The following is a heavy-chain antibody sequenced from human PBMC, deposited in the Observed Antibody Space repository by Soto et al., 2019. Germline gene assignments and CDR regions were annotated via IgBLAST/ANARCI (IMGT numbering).Heavy chain of an antibody. CDR3: ARDRGGYCSGGSCYGAYGMDV. CDR2: IYYSGST. D-gene: IGHD2-15*01. CDR1: GGSISSGGYY. Sequence: QVQLQESGPGLVKPSQTLSLTCTVSGGSISSGGYYWSWIRQHPGKGLEWIGYIYYSGSTYYNPSLXXXVTISVDTAKXXFXRXXSSVTAADTAVYYCARDRGGYCSGGSCYGAYGMDVWGQGTTVTVSS. V-gene: IGHV4-31*01. J-gene: IGHJ6*02.